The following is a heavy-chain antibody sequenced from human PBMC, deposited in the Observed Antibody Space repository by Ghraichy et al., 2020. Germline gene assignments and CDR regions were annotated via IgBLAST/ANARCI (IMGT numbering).Heavy chain of an antibody. CDR2: IYSGGST. V-gene: IGHV3-53*01. D-gene: IGHD3-10*01. J-gene: IGHJ3*02. CDR1: GFTVSSNY. Sequence: GGSLRLSCAASGFTVSSNYMSWVRQAPGKGLEWVSVIYSGGSTYYADSVKGRFTISRDNSKNTLYLQMNSLRAEDTAVYYCARDGSLLSGDAFDIWGQGTMVTVSS. CDR3: ARDGSLLSGDAFDI.